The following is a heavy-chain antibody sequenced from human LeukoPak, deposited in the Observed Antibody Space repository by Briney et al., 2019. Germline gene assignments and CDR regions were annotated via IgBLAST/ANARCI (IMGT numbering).Heavy chain of an antibody. Sequence: GGSLRLSCAASGFTFSSYSMNWVRQAPGKGLEWVSSISSSSSYIYYADSVKGRFTISRDNAKNSLYLQMNSLRAEDTAVYDCARERPPITMVRVYYGMDVWGQGTTVTVSS. J-gene: IGHJ6*02. CDR3: ARERPPITMVRVYYGMDV. CDR1: GFTFSSYS. CDR2: ISSSSSYI. D-gene: IGHD3-10*01. V-gene: IGHV3-21*01.